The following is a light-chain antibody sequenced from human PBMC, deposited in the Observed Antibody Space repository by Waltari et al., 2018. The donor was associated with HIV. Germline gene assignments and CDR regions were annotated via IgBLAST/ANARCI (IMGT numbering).Light chain of an antibody. V-gene: IGKV1-39*01. CDR3: QQTLSAPHT. J-gene: IGKJ5*01. Sequence: DLQMTQSPSSLSACVVDRVTIPCREPQNNSQNLNWYQQRPGKAPSLLSFAASNLHSAVPSRFSGSGSGTVFTLTVNSLQPEDCATYDCQQTLSAPHTFGPGTRLEIK. CDR1: QNNSQN. CDR2: AAS.